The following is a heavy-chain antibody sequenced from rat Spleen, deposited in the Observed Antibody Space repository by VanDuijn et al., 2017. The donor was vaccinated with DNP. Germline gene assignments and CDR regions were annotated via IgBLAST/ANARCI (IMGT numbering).Heavy chain of an antibody. J-gene: IGHJ2*01. V-gene: IGHV5S13*01. CDR3: ARHPSYGGSNYFDY. Sequence: EVQLVESGGGLVQPGRSLKLSCAASGFTFSNYGMAWVRQAPTKGLEWVASINAGGGNTFYRDSVKGRFTISRDNAKTTQYLQMDSLRSEDTATYYCARHPSYGGSNYFDYWGQGVMVTVSS. D-gene: IGHD1-11*01. CDR1: GFTFSNYG. CDR2: INAGGGNT.